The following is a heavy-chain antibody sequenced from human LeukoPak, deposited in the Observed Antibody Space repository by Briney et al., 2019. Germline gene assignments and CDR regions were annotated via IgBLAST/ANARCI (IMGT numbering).Heavy chain of an antibody. CDR3: ARGPAYYYGSGSPHRFDY. CDR2: ISAYNGNT. CDR1: GYTFTSYG. V-gene: IGHV1-18*01. D-gene: IGHD3-10*01. J-gene: IGHJ4*02. Sequence: ASVKVSCKASGYTFTSYGISWVRQAPGQGLEWMGWISAYNGNTNYAQKLQGRVTMTTDTSTSTAYMELRSLRSDDTAVYYCARGPAYYYGSGSPHRFDYWGQGTLVTVSS.